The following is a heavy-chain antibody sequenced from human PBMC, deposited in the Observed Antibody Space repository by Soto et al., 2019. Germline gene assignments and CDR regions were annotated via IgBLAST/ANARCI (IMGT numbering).Heavy chain of an antibody. CDR1: GFTFSSYA. CDR2: ISRNGDRA. Sequence: EVQLVESGAGLVQPGGSVRLSCAASGFTFSSYAMHWVRQAPGKGLQYVSGISRNGDRAYYANSVKGRFTRSRDNSKMTVYLQMSNLRAEDTAMYYCVKDLTLVFGIYDHQNEQHDRVDLWGQGTTVSVSS. D-gene: IGHD3-16*01. J-gene: IGHJ6*02. V-gene: IGHV3-64D*06. CDR3: VKDLTLVFGIYDHQNEQHDRVDL.